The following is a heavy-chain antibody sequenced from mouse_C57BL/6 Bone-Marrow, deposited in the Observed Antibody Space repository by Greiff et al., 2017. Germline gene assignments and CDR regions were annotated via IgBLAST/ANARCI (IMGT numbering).Heavy chain of an antibody. CDR1: GFNIKDDY. CDR2: IDPENGDT. D-gene: IGHD1-1*01. CDR3: TDYGSSYLYYFDY. Sequence: VQLQQSGAELVRPGASVKLSCTASGFNIKDDYMHWVKQRPEQGLEWIGWIDPENGDTEYASKFQGKATITADTSSNTAYLQLSSLTSEDTAVCYCTDYGSSYLYYFDYWGQGTTLTVSS. V-gene: IGHV14-4*01. J-gene: IGHJ2*01.